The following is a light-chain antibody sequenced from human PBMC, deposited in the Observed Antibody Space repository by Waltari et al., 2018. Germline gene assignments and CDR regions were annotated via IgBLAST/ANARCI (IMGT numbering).Light chain of an antibody. J-gene: IGLJ3*02. CDR3: SSYAGSNNWV. V-gene: IGLV2-8*01. Sequence: QSALTQPPSASGSPGQSVTISCTGTSSDVGGYNYVSWYQQHPGKAPKLMIYEVTKRPSGVPDRFCGSRSGNAASLTVSGLQAEDEAGYYCSSYAGSNNWVFGGGTKLTVL. CDR1: SSDVGGYNY. CDR2: EVT.